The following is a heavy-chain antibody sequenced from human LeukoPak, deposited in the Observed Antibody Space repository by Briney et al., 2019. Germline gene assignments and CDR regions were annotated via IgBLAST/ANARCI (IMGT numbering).Heavy chain of an antibody. CDR2: INHSGST. Sequence: NPGGSLRLSCAASGFTFSSYEMNWVRQPPGKGLEWIGEINHSGSTNYNPSLKSRVTISVDTSKNQLSLKLSSVTAADTAVYYCARGVEMATIFYYYYMDVWGKGTTVTVSS. D-gene: IGHD5-24*01. CDR1: GFTFSSYE. CDR3: ARGVEMATIFYYYYMDV. J-gene: IGHJ6*03. V-gene: IGHV4-34*01.